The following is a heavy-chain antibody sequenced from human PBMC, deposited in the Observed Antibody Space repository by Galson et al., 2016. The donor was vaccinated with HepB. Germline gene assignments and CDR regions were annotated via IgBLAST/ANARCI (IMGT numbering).Heavy chain of an antibody. CDR1: GFTVSNNY. V-gene: IGHV3-53*01. CDR2: IYSGGSR. J-gene: IGHJ4*02. D-gene: IGHD1-26*01. CDR3: ARPSSGIHNY. Sequence: SLRLSCAVSGFTVSNNYMAWVRQAPGKGLELVSLIYSGGSRYYADSVKGRFTISRDNSNNTLYLRMDSLRAEDTAVYYCARPSSGIHNYWGQGTLVTVSS.